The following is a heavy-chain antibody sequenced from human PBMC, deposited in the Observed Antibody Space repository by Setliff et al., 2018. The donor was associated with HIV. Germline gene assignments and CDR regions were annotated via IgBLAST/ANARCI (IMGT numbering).Heavy chain of an antibody. CDR3: ARDQPGGNFDY. J-gene: IGHJ4*02. Sequence: ASVKVSCKASGYTFTGYYMHWVRQAPGQGLEWMGWINPNSGGTTYAQKFQGRVTMTRDTSISTAYMEVSRLRSDDTAVYYCARDQPGGNFDYWGQGTLVTVSS. CDR2: INPNSGGT. V-gene: IGHV1-2*02. CDR1: GYTFTGYY. D-gene: IGHD3-16*01.